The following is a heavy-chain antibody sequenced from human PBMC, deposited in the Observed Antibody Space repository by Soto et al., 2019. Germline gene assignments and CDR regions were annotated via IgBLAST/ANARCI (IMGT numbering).Heavy chain of an antibody. V-gene: IGHV4-59*08. CDR2: VYNTGGT. CDR1: SGPSSSHN. Sequence: QVQLQQSGPGLVKPSETLSLTCTVSSGPSSSHNWGWIRQSPGRGLEWIGYVYNTGGTSYNPSLKSRVTISADTSANHISLTLSFVTAADTAIYYCVRQGIGSLHCLVYVWGEGTKVSVSS. J-gene: IGHJ6*02. D-gene: IGHD1-26*01. CDR3: VRQGIGSLHCLVYV.